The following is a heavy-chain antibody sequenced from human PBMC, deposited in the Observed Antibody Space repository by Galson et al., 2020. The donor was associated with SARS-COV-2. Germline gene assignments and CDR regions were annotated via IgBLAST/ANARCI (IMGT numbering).Heavy chain of an antibody. CDR2: FDPEDGET. Sequence: ASVKVSCKVSGYTITELSMHWVRQAPGKGLEWMGGFDPEDGETIYAQKFQGRVTMTEDTSTDTAYMELSSLRSEDTAVYYCATSGLLFRTGWFDPWGQGTLVTVSS. V-gene: IGHV1-24*01. J-gene: IGHJ5*02. CDR1: GYTITELS. CDR3: ATSGLLFRTGWFDP. D-gene: IGHD2-21*02.